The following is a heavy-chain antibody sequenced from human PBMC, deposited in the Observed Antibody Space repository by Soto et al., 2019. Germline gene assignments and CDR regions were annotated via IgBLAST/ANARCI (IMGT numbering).Heavy chain of an antibody. CDR1: GFTFSSYG. J-gene: IGHJ4*02. D-gene: IGHD5-12*01. CDR2: ISYDGSNK. Sequence: GGSLRLSCAASGFTFSSYGMHWVRQAPGKGLEWVAVISYDGSNKYYADSVKGRFTISRDNSKNTLYLQMNSLTAEDTAVYYCAKSPQGDGGYDYWGQGTLVTVSS. V-gene: IGHV3-30*18. CDR3: AKSPQGDGGYDY.